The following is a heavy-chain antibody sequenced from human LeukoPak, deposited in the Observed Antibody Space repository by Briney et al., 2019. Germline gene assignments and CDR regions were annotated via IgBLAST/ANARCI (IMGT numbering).Heavy chain of an antibody. V-gene: IGHV3-30-3*01. J-gene: IGHJ4*02. CDR2: ISYDGSNK. CDR1: GFTFSSYA. CDR3: AKQWLVYFDY. Sequence: GGSLRLSCAASGFTFSSYAMHWVRQAPGKGLEWVAVISYDGSNKYYADSVKGRFTTSRDNSKNTLYLQMNSMRAEGTAVYYCAKQWLVYFDYWGQGTLVTVSS. D-gene: IGHD6-19*01.